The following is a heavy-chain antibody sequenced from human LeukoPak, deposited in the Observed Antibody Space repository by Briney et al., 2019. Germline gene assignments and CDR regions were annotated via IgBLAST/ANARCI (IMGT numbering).Heavy chain of an antibody. CDR2: IYYGGDT. J-gene: IGHJ4*01. CDR3: GGSWRGNDWNCH. V-gene: IGHV4-59*01. CDR1: GGSISSYY. D-gene: IGHD1-1*01. Sequence: SETLSLTCTVSGGSISSYYWSWIRQPPGKGLEWIGYIYYGGDTNYNPSLKRRVTTSVDTSKDQFSLRLNSVTAADTAVYYWGGSWRGNDWNCHWGPGNLVTVSS.